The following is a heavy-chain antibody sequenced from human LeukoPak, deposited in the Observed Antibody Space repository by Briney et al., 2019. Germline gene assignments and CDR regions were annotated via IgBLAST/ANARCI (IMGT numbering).Heavy chain of an antibody. V-gene: IGHV1-18*01. CDR1: GYTFTSYG. Sequence: ASVKVSCKASGYTFTSYGISWVRQAPGQGLEWRGWISAYKGNTNYAQKLQGRVTMTTDTSTSTAYMELRSLRSDDTAVYYCARDFSGAAAGTVGVDYWGQGTLVTVSS. J-gene: IGHJ4*02. D-gene: IGHD6-13*01. CDR2: ISAYKGNT. CDR3: ARDFSGAAAGTVGVDY.